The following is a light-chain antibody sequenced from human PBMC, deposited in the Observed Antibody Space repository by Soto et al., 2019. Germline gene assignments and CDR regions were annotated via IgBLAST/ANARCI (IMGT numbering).Light chain of an antibody. CDR2: DAS. V-gene: IGKV3-11*01. CDR3: PQRSNWPIT. Sequence: IVFAQSPATLSLSPWKRATISCRASQSVSSYLAWYQQKPGQAPRLLIYDASNRATGIPARFSGSGSGTDFTLAIPSLEPADFPVYYSPQRSNWPITLRQGTRLEIK. CDR1: QSVSSY. J-gene: IGKJ5*01.